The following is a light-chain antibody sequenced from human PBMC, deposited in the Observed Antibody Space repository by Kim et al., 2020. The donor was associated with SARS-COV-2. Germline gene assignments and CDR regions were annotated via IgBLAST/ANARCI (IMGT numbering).Light chain of an antibody. V-gene: IGKV2-30*01. CDR2: KVS. Sequence: DIVMTQSPLSLPVTLGQPASISCRSSQSLVYSDGNTYLSWFQQRPSQSPRRLTYKVSNRDSGVPDRFSGSGSGTDFTLKITRVEAEDVGIYYCMIGTRSTPNTFGQGTKLE. CDR3: MIGTRSTPNT. J-gene: IGKJ2*01. CDR1: QSLVYSDGNTY.